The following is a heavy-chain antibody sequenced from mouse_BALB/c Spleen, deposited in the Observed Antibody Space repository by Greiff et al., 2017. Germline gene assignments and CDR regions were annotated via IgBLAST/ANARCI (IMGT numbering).Heavy chain of an antibody. CDR1: GYTFTSYW. J-gene: IGHJ3*01. Sequence: VQLQQPGAELVKPGASVKMSCKASGYTFTSYWMHWVKQRPEQGLEWIGWIDPENGNTIYDPKFQGKASITADTSSNTAYLQLSSLTSEDTAVYYCARDDYGGWGQGTLVTVSA. D-gene: IGHD2-4*01. V-gene: IGHV14-1*02. CDR3: ARDDYGG. CDR2: IDPENGNT.